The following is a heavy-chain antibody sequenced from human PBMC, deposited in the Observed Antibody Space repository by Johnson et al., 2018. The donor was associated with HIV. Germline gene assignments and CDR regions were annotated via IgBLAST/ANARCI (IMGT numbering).Heavy chain of an antibody. J-gene: IGHJ3*02. V-gene: IGHV3-7*02. CDR1: GFTFTNFW. CDR2: LKPDGSEK. Sequence: VQLVESGGGLVQPGGSLRLSCAASGFTFTNFWMGWVRQAPGKGLEWVANLKPDGSEKFYVDSVKGRFTISRDNAKNSLFLQMTSLTAEDTAVYYCAPAGPDAFDIWGQGTMVTVSS. D-gene: IGHD6-13*01. CDR3: APAGPDAFDI.